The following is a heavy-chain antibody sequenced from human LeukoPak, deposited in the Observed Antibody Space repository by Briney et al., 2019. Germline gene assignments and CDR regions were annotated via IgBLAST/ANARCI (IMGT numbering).Heavy chain of an antibody. CDR2: IYNSGRT. V-gene: IGHV4-59*01. D-gene: IGHD2-21*02. CDR1: GGSINNYY. J-gene: IGHJ6*02. Sequence: SETLSLTCTVSGGSINNYYLSWIRQPPGKGLEWIGYIYNSGRTNYNPSLNSRFTISRHTSKNTLYLELTSLTAADTAVYYCARTYHIPPRNRRVTISVDTSKNQVSLELSSVTAAGTGVYRRARVLGMIGGTGYYYGVDVWGQGTTVSVSS. CDR3: ARTYHIPPRNRRVTISVDTSKNQVSLELSSVTAAGTGVYRRARVLGMIGGTGYYYGVDV.